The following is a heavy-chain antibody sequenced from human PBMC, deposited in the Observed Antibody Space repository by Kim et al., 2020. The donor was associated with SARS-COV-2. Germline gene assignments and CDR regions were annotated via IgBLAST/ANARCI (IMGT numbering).Heavy chain of an antibody. J-gene: IGHJ6*02. CDR1: GYTFTSYG. Sequence: ASVKVSCKASGYTFTSYGISWVRQAPGQGLEWMGWISAYNGNTNYAQKLQGRVTMTTDTSTSTAYMELRSLRSDDTAVYYCAREYVGVGVLGYYGMDVWGQGTTVTVSS. CDR2: ISAYNGNT. CDR3: AREYVGVGVLGYYGMDV. D-gene: IGHD3-16*01. V-gene: IGHV1-18*01.